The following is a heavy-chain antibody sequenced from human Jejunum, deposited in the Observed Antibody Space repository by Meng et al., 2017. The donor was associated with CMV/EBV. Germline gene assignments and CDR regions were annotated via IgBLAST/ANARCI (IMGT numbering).Heavy chain of an antibody. CDR2: ISSSSYI. CDR1: GFTFSRYI. D-gene: IGHD1-1*01. Sequence: SGFTFSRYIMNWVRQAPGKGLEWVSSISSSSYIYYADSVKGRFTISRDNAKNSLYLQMNSLRAEDTAVYYCARDPGLEPNWFDPWGQGTLVTVSS. J-gene: IGHJ5*02. CDR3: ARDPGLEPNWFDP. V-gene: IGHV3-21*01.